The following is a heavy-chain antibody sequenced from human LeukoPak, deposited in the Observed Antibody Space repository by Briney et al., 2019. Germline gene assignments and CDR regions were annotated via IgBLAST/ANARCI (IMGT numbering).Heavy chain of an antibody. V-gene: IGHV4-4*02. CDR1: GGSISSSNW. CDR2: IYHSGST. D-gene: IGHD5-12*01. J-gene: IGHJ3*02. CDR3: AREGRIYSGYGRAFDI. Sequence: SETLSLTCAVSGGSISSSNWWSWVRQPPGKGLEWIGEIYHSGSTNYNPSLKSRVTISVDKSKNQFSLKLSSVTAADTAVYYCAREGRIYSGYGRAFDIWGQGTMVTVSS.